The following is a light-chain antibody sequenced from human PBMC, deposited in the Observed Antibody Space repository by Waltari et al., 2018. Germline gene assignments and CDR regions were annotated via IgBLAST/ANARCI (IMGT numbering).Light chain of an antibody. Sequence: DIHMTQSPSSLSASVGDRVTITCRASQSIRSYLNWYQQRPGKAPKHLIYAASSLQSGVPSRFSGSGSGTDFTLTISSLQPEDFATYYCQQSYSTRWTFGQGTKVEIK. V-gene: IGKV1-39*01. CDR2: AAS. CDR1: QSIRSY. J-gene: IGKJ1*01. CDR3: QQSYSTRWT.